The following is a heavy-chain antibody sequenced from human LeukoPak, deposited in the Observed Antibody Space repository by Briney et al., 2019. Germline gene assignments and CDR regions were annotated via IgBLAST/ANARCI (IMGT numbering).Heavy chain of an antibody. CDR1: GYTFTSYY. CDR2: INLSGGST. V-gene: IGHV1-46*01. CDR3: ARDLRDFWSGYYGNVGDY. D-gene: IGHD3-3*01. J-gene: IGHJ4*02. Sequence: GASVNVSCKSSGYTFTSYYMHWVRQAPGQGLEWMGIINLSGGSTSYAQKFQGRATMTRDTSTSTVYMELSSLRSEDTAVYYCARDLRDFWSGYYGNVGDYWGQGTLVTVSS.